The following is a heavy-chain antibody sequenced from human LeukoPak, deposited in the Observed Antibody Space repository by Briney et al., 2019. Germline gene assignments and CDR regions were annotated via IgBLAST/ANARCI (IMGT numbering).Heavy chain of an antibody. CDR3: ARDIRVGATPQFDY. CDR2: IRDDGSGE. J-gene: IGHJ4*02. CDR1: GLTFRISG. D-gene: IGHD1-26*01. V-gene: IGHV3-30*02. Sequence: GGSLRLSCAVSGLTFRISGMHWVRQAPGKGLEWVTFIRDDGSGEHYADSVKGRFTVSRDNSKNTLYLQMNSLRAEDTAVYYCARDIRVGATPQFDYWGQGTLVTVSS.